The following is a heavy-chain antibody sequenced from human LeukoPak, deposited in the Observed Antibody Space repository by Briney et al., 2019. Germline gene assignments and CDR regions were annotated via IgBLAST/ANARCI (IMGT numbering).Heavy chain of an antibody. Sequence: PGGSLRLSGAGSGFTFSSYGMHCVRQAPGKGLEWLAVISYDGSNKYYADSVKGRFTIARYNSKNTLYLQMNSLRAEDTAVYYCANGFHDYGDSNFDYWGQGTLVTVSS. CDR3: ANGFHDYGDSNFDY. V-gene: IGHV3-30*18. CDR1: GFTFSSYG. CDR2: ISYDGSNK. J-gene: IGHJ4*02. D-gene: IGHD4-17*01.